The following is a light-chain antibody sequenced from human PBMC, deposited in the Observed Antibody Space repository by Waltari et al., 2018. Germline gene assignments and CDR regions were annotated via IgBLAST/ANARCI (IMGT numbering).Light chain of an antibody. CDR1: QSVSRS. CDR2: GAF. J-gene: IGKJ1*01. Sequence: PGTLSLSPGERATLSCRASQSVSRSLAWYQQKAGQAPRLLIYGAFNRATGIPDRFSGSGSGTDFSLTISRLEPEDFAVYYCQHYVRLPATFGQGTKVEIK. CDR3: QHYVRLPAT. V-gene: IGKV3-20*01.